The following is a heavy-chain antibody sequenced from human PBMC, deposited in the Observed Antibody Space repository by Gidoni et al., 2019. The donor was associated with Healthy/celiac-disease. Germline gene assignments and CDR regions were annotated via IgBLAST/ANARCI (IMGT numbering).Heavy chain of an antibody. J-gene: IGHJ5*02. CDR1: GFTFSSYG. V-gene: IGHV3-30*18. CDR2: ISYDGSNK. D-gene: IGHD6-13*01. CDR3: AKDRRRYSSSCPGWFDP. Sequence: QVQLVESGGGVVQPGRSLRLSCAASGFTFSSYGMHWVRQAPGKGLEWGAVISYDGSNKYYADSVKGRFTISRDNSKNTLYLQMNSLRAEDTAVYYCAKDRRRYSSSCPGWFDPWGQGTLVTVSS.